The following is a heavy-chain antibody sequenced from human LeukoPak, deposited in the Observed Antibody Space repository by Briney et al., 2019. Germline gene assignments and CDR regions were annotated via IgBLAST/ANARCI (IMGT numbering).Heavy chain of an antibody. V-gene: IGHV3-74*01. Sequence: GGSLRLSCAASGFPFSTHWMHWVRQAAGQGLVWVSRINPEETTTRYADSVKGRFTISRDNTKNTLYLHMNSLRAEDTALYYCVNLHYPSESWGQGTLVTVSS. D-gene: IGHD3-10*01. CDR1: GFPFSTHW. CDR3: VNLHYPSES. J-gene: IGHJ5*02. CDR2: INPEETTT.